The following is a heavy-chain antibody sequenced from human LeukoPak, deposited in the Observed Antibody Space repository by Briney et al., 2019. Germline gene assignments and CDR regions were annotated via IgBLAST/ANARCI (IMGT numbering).Heavy chain of an antibody. Sequence: GGSLRLSCAASGFTFDDYGMHWVRQAPGKGLEWVAFIRYDGSNKYYADSVKGRFTISRDNSKNTLYLQMNSLRAEDTAVYYCAKVLKYCSSTSCYLHYYYYMDVWGKGTTVTVSS. V-gene: IGHV3-30*02. CDR3: AKVLKYCSSTSCYLHYYYYMDV. D-gene: IGHD2-2*01. CDR2: IRYDGSNK. J-gene: IGHJ6*03. CDR1: GFTFDDYG.